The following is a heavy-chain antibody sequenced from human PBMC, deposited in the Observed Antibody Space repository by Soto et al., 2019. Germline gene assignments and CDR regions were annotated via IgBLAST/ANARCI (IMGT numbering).Heavy chain of an antibody. CDR3: AKRVLEWFDAFDI. V-gene: IGHV3-23*01. CDR2: ISGSGGST. D-gene: IGHD3-3*01. Sequence: GGSLRLSCAASGFTFSSYAMSWVRQAPGKGLEWVSAISGSGGSTYYADSVKGRFTISRGNSKNTLYLQMNSLRAEDTAVYYCAKRVLEWFDAFDIWGQGTMVTVSS. CDR1: GFTFSSYA. J-gene: IGHJ3*02.